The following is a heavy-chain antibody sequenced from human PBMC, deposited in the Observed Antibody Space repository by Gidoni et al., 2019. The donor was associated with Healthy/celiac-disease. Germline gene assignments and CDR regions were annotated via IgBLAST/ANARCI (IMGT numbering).Heavy chain of an antibody. CDR2: IWYGGSNK. V-gene: IGHV3-33*01. CDR1: GFTFSSYG. CDR3: ARGTPYDYIWGSYRSYPPHPYFDY. Sequence: QVQLVESGGGVVQPGRSLRLSCAASGFTFSSYGMPWVRQAPGKGLEWVAVIWYGGSNKYYADSVKGRFTISRDNSKNTLYLQMNSLRAEDTAVYYCARGTPYDYIWGSYRSYPPHPYFDYWGQGTLVTVSS. J-gene: IGHJ4*02. D-gene: IGHD3-16*02.